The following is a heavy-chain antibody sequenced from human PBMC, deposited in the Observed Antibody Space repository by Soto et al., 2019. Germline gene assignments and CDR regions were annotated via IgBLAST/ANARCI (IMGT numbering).Heavy chain of an antibody. V-gene: IGHV1-8*01. D-gene: IGHD1-26*01. CDR3: ARAYVGANDAFDI. Sequence: QVQLVQSGAEVKKPGASVKVSCKASGYTFTSYDINWVRQATGQGLEWMGWMNPNSGNTGYAQKFQGRVXXTXNXXISTAYMELSSLRSEDTAVYYCARAYVGANDAFDIWGQGTMVTVSS. CDR1: GYTFTSYD. CDR2: MNPNSGNT. J-gene: IGHJ3*02.